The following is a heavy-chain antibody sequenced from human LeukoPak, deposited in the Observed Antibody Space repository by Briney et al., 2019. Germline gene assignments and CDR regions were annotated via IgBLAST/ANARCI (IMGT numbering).Heavy chain of an antibody. V-gene: IGHV1-69*04. CDR3: ARDRVVTALYYYYGMDV. D-gene: IGHD2-21*02. CDR1: GGTFSSYA. J-gene: IGHJ6*02. Sequence: SVKVSCKASGGTFSSYAISWVRQAPGQGLEWMGRIIPILGIANYAQEFQGRVTITADKSTSTAYMELSSLRSEDTAVYYCARDRVVTALYYYYGMDVWGQGTTVTVSS. CDR2: IIPILGIA.